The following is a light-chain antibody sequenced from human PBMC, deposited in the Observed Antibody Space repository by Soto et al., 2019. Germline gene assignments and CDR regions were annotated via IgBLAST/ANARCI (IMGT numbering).Light chain of an antibody. CDR1: QNIDRW. CDR2: GAS. V-gene: IGKV1-5*03. CDR3: QQYNSYPWT. J-gene: IGKJ1*01. Sequence: DIQMTQSPSTLSASVGDRVTITCRASQNIDRWLAWYQQKPGKAPNLLIYGASSLESGVPSRFSGSGSGTEFTLTISSLRPDDFAPYYCQQYNSYPWTFGQGTKVEIK.